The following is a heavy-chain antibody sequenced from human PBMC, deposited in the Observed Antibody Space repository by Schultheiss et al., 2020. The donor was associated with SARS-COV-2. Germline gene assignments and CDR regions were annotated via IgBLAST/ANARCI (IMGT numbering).Heavy chain of an antibody. CDR1: GFTFSSYA. CDR3: ANSDYTDNVPLGF. J-gene: IGHJ4*02. D-gene: IGHD5-12*01. Sequence: GGSLRLSCAASGFTFSSYAMHWVRQAPGKGLEWVAVISYDGSNKYYADSVKGRFTISRDNSKNTLYLQMNSLRAEDTAVYFCANSDYTDNVPLGFWGQGTLVTVSS. V-gene: IGHV3-30-3*01. CDR2: ISYDGSNK.